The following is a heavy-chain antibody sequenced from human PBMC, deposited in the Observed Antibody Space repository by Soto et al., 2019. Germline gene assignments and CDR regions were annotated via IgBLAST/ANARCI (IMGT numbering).Heavy chain of an antibody. Sequence: QVQLQQWGAGLLKPSETLSLTCAVYGGSFSGYYWSWIRQPPGKGLEWIGEINHSGSTNYNPSLKSRVPISVDTSKHQSSLKLSSVTAADAAVYYCARRSLWSFDYWGQGTLVTVSS. J-gene: IGHJ4*02. CDR3: ARRSLWSFDY. D-gene: IGHD2-21*01. V-gene: IGHV4-34*01. CDR2: INHSGST. CDR1: GGSFSGYY.